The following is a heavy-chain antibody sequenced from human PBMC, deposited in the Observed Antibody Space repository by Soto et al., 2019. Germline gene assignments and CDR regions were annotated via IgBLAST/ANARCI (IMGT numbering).Heavy chain of an antibody. CDR3: ARGASYYYDSSGQENYFAY. V-gene: IGHV1-69*06. CDR2: IIPIFGTA. Sequence: SVKVSCKASGGTFSSYAISWVRQAPGQGLEWMGGIIPIFGTANYAQKFQGRVTITADKSTSTAYMELSSLRSEDTAVYYCARGASYYYDSSGQENYFAYWGQGTLATVSS. D-gene: IGHD3-22*01. CDR1: GGTFSSYA. J-gene: IGHJ4*02.